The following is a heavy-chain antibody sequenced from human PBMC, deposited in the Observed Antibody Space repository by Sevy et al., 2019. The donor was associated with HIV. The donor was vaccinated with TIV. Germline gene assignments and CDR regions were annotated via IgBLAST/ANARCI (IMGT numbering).Heavy chain of an antibody. V-gene: IGHV3-53*01. CDR3: AIVGATFVFDY. Sequence: GGSLRLSCAASGFTVSSNYMSWVRQAPGKGLEWVSVIYSGGSTYYADSVKGRFIISRDNSKNTLYLQMNSLRAEDTAMYYCAIVGATFVFDYWGQGTLVTVSS. D-gene: IGHD1-26*01. J-gene: IGHJ4*02. CDR1: GFTVSSNY. CDR2: IYSGGST.